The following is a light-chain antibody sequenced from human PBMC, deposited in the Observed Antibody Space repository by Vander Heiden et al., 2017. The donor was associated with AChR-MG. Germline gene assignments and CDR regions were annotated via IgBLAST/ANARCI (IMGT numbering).Light chain of an antibody. V-gene: IGKV1-33*01. Sequence: DIQMTQSPSSLSASVGDRVTITCQASQDISNYLNWYQQKPGKAPKLLIYDASNLETGVPSRFSGSGSGTDFTFTISSLQPEDIETYYCQQYDNLPYTFGQGTKLEFK. J-gene: IGKJ2*01. CDR2: DAS. CDR3: QQYDNLPYT. CDR1: QDISNY.